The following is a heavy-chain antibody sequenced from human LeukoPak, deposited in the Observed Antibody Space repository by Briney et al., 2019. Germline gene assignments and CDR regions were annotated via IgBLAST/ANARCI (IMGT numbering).Heavy chain of an antibody. CDR3: AKDRTGDYGSALGY. D-gene: IGHD4-17*01. CDR1: GFTFDDYA. CDR2: ISWNSGRI. V-gene: IGHV3-9*01. Sequence: GGSLRLSCAASGFTFDDYAMHWARQAPGKGLEWVSGISWNSGRIGYADSVKGRFTISRDNAKNSLYLQMNSLRAEDTALYYCAKDRTGDYGSALGYWGQGTLVTVSS. J-gene: IGHJ4*02.